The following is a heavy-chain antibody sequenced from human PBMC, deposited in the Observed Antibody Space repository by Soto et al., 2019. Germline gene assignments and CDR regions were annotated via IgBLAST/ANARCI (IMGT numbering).Heavy chain of an antibody. CDR3: ARGESSSWSMDV. D-gene: IGHD6-13*01. CDR2: IYHSGST. CDR1: GGSISSGGYS. Sequence: PSETLSLTCAVSGGSISSGGYSWSWIRQPPGKGLEWIGYIYHSGSTYYNPSLKSRVTISVDRSKNQFSLKLSSVTAADTAVYYCARGESSSWSMDVWGQGTTVTVSS. J-gene: IGHJ6*02. V-gene: IGHV4-30-2*01.